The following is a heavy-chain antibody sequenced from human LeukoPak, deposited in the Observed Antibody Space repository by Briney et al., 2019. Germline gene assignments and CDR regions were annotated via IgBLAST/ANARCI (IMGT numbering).Heavy chain of an antibody. CDR2: IWYDGSNK. D-gene: IGHD2-15*01. J-gene: IGHJ4*02. V-gene: IGHV3-33*01. CDR1: GFNFSSYG. CDR3: ARPPGYCSGGSCHASYFDY. Sequence: GGSLRLSCAASGFNFSSYGMHWVRQAPGKGLEWVAVIWYDGSNKYYADSVMGRFTISRDNSKNTLYLQMNSLRAEDTAVYYCARPPGYCSGGSCHASYFDYWGQGTLVTASS.